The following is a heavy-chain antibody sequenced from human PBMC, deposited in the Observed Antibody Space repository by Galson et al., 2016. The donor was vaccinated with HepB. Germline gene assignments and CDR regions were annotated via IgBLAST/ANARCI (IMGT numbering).Heavy chain of an antibody. D-gene: IGHD1-1*01. CDR2: ISHSGNTR. V-gene: IGHV3-11*01. CDR3: ARDVNNWTGDRRLFDL. CDR1: GFSFSDFY. J-gene: IGHJ4*02. Sequence: SLRLSCAASGFSFSDFYMSWIRQPPGKALEWISYISHSGNTREYADSVKGRFTVSRDNNKNSVYLQLISLRAEDTALYYCARDVNNWTGDRRLFDLWGQGTLVAVSS.